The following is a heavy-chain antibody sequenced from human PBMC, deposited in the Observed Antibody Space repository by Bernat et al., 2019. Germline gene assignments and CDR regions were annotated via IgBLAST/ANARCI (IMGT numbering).Heavy chain of an antibody. V-gene: IGHV3-21*01. J-gene: IGHJ4*02. Sequence: EVQLVESGGGLVKPGGSLRLSCAASGFTFSDYNMNWVRQAPGKGLEWVSSISSSSSHKYYADSVKGRFTISRDNAKNSLYLQMNSLRAEDTAVYHCAREVAKDIVVVVGATRLDYWGQGTLVTVSS. D-gene: IGHD2-15*01. CDR3: AREVAKDIVVVVGATRLDY. CDR2: ISSSSSHK. CDR1: GFTFSDYN.